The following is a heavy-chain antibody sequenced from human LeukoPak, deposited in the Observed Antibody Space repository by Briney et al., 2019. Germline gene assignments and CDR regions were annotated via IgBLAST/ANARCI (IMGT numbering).Heavy chain of an antibody. CDR2: IYYSGST. D-gene: IGHD3-3*01. Sequence: PSETLSLTCTVSGGSISSSSYYWGWIRQPPGKGLVWIGSIYYSGSTYYNPSLKSRVTISVDTSKNQFSLKLSSVTAADTAVYYCAREIFYDFWSGYFLQRTEYYYYYMDVWGKGTTVTVSS. J-gene: IGHJ6*03. CDR1: GGSISSSSYY. CDR3: AREIFYDFWSGYFLQRTEYYYYYMDV. V-gene: IGHV4-39*07.